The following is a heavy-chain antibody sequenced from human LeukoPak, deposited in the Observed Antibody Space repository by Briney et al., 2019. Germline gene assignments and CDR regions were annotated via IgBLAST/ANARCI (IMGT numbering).Heavy chain of an antibody. CDR3: ATGGDLYCSTNNCLPSDN. CDR2: IQQNGGGR. D-gene: IGHD1-1*01. Sequence: GGSLRLSCAASGFNFGSYWMSWVRQAPGKGLEVVAYIQQNGGGRHYVDSVKGRFTISRDNAKNSLYLHMDNLRAEDTAVYYCATGGDLYCSTNNCLPSDNWGQGTLVTVSS. V-gene: IGHV3-7*01. J-gene: IGHJ4*02. CDR1: GFNFGSYW.